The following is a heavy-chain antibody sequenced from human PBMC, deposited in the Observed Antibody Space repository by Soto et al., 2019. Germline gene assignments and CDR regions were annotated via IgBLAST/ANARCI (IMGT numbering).Heavy chain of an antibody. CDR1: GGTFSSYA. Sequence: SVKVSCKASGGTFSSYATSWVRQAPGQGLEWMGGIIPIFGTANYAQKFQGRVTITADESTSTAYMELSSLRSEDTAVYYCARGSQLWSRRFDYWGQGTLVTVSS. CDR3: ARGSQLWSRRFDY. V-gene: IGHV1-69*13. D-gene: IGHD5-18*01. J-gene: IGHJ4*02. CDR2: IIPIFGTA.